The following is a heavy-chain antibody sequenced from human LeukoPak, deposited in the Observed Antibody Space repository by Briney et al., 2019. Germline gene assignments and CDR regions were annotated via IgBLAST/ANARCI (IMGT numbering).Heavy chain of an antibody. V-gene: IGHV4-39*07. CDR2: IYYSGST. D-gene: IGHD3-10*01. J-gene: IGHJ3*02. Sequence: SETLSLTCTVSGGSISSSSYYWGWIRQPPGKGLEWIGSIYYSGSTYYNPSLKSRVTISVDTSKNQFSLKLSSVTAADTAVYYCARTGKHYYGSGSYYPRKAFDIWGQGTMVTVSS. CDR1: GGSISSSSYY. CDR3: ARTGKHYYGSGSYYPRKAFDI.